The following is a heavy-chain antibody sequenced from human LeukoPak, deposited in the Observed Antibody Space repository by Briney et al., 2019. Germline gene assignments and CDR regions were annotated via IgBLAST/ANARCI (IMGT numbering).Heavy chain of an antibody. CDR2: IYYSGST. D-gene: IGHD2-2*01. CDR3: ARDRVQLLGPIYYYYGMDV. Sequence: SQTLSLTCTVSGGSISSGGYYWRWIRQHPGKGLEWIGYIYYSGSTYYNPSLKSRVTISVDTSKNQFSLKLSSVTAADTAVYYCARDRVQLLGPIYYYYGMDVWGQGTTVTVSS. V-gene: IGHV4-31*03. J-gene: IGHJ6*02. CDR1: GGSISSGGYY.